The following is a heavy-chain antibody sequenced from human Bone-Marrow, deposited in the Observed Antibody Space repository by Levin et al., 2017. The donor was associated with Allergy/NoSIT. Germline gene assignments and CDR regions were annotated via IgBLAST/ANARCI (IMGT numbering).Heavy chain of an antibody. CDR3: ARDRDYGGNRFDY. J-gene: IGHJ4*02. Sequence: SGGSLRLSCTASGFTFSSYWMHWVRQGPGKGLVWVSRINSDGSYTNYADSVKGRFTISRDNAKNTLYLQLNSLRAEDTAVYYCARDRDYGGNRFDYWGQGTLVTVSS. V-gene: IGHV3-74*01. CDR2: INSDGSYT. CDR1: GFTFSSYW. D-gene: IGHD4-23*01.